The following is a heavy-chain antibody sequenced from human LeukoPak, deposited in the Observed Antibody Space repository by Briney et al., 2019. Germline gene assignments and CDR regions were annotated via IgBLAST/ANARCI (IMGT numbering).Heavy chain of an antibody. D-gene: IGHD2-2*01. CDR2: ISSSSSYI. CDR1: GFTFSSYS. Sequence: GGSLRLSCAASGFTFSSYSMNWVRQAPGKGLEWVSSISSSSSYIYYADSVKGRFTISRDNAKNSLYLQMNSLRAEDTAVYYCARGSLGYCSSTSCQIGDYWGQGTLVTVSS. V-gene: IGHV3-21*01. CDR3: ARGSLGYCSSTSCQIGDY. J-gene: IGHJ4*02.